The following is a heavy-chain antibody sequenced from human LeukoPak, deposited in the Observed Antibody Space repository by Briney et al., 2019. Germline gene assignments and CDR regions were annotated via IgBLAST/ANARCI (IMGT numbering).Heavy chain of an antibody. CDR3: ARGRIRRTYFDY. CDR2: INHSGST. Sequence: SETLSLTCAVYGGSFSGYYWSWIRQPPGKGLEWIGEINHSGSTNYNPSLKSRVTISVDTSKNQFSLKLSSVTAADTAVYYCARGRIRRTYFDYWGQGTLDTVSS. D-gene: IGHD1-14*01. CDR1: GGSFSGYY. J-gene: IGHJ4*02. V-gene: IGHV4-34*01.